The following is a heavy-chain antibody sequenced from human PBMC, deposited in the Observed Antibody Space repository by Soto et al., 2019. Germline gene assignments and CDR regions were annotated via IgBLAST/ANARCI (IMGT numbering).Heavy chain of an antibody. CDR3: AKDRRADWESYYYSAMDV. J-gene: IGHJ6*02. CDR2: IIPIYGTA. D-gene: IGHD1-26*01. CDR1: GGTFSSFT. Sequence: QVQLVQSGAEVKKPGSSVKVSCKASGGTFSSFTISWVRQAPGQGLEWMGGIIPIYGTANYAPKFQGRVTITADASTRTADMELSSLRSEDTAVYYCAKDRRADWESYYYSAMDVWGQGTTVTVSS. V-gene: IGHV1-69*01.